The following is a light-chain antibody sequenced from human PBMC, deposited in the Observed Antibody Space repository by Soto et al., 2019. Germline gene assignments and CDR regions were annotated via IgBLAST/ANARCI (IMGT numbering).Light chain of an antibody. Sequence: EIVLTQSPGTLSLSPGGTGTLSCKASQSVHIFLAWYQQRPGQSPRLLISDTSNRATGIPARFSGSGSGTDFTLSISSLEPEDFTVYYCQQRFQWPLTFGGGTRVEIK. CDR1: QSVHIF. CDR3: QQRFQWPLT. J-gene: IGKJ4*01. CDR2: DTS. V-gene: IGKV3-11*01.